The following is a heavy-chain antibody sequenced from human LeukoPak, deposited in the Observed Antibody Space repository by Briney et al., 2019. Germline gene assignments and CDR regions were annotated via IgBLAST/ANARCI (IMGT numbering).Heavy chain of an antibody. J-gene: IGHJ3*02. V-gene: IGHV3-48*02. CDR2: ISSSSSGI. CDR1: GLTFSGYS. CDR3: ARDRYYAFDI. Sequence: GGSLRLSCAASGLTFSGYSMSWVRQAPGKGLEWLSYISSSSSGIYYADSVKGRFTISRDNAKSTLYLQMNSLRDDDTAVYYCARDRYYAFDIWGQGTMVTVSS. D-gene: IGHD3-9*01.